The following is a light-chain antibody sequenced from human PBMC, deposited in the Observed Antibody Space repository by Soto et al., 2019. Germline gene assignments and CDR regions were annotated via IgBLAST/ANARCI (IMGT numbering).Light chain of an antibody. CDR1: SSNIGNNY. CDR2: DNN. V-gene: IGLV1-51*01. J-gene: IGLJ2*01. CDR3: GTWDSSLSVVV. Sequence: QSVLTRPPSVSAAPGQKVTISGSGSSSNIGNNYVSWYQQLPGTAPKLLIYDNNERPSGIPDRFSSSKSGTSATLGITGLQTGDEADYYCGTWDSSLSVVVFGGGTKLTVL.